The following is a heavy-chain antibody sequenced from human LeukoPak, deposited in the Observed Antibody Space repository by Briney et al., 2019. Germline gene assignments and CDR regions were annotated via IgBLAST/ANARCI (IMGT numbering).Heavy chain of an antibody. CDR3: ASFGSLNAFDI. Sequence: PSQTLSLTCTVSGGSISSGSYYWSWIRQPAGKGLEWIGYIYYSGSTNYNPSLKSRVTISVDTSKNQFSLKLSSVTAADTAVYYCASFGSLNAFDIWGQGTMVTVSS. J-gene: IGHJ3*02. CDR2: IYYSGST. CDR1: GGSISSGSYY. V-gene: IGHV4-61*10. D-gene: IGHD2-15*01.